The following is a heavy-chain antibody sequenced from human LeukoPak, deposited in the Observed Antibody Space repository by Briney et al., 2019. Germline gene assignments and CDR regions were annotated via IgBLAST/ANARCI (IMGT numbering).Heavy chain of an antibody. CDR1: GFTFSTYW. J-gene: IGHJ4*02. CDR2: INRVGSST. V-gene: IGHV3-74*01. D-gene: IGHD3-22*01. CDR3: ARFTESSGSYWASPKRFFDY. Sequence: GGSLRLSCAASGFTFSTYWMHWVRHAPGKWLVWVSRINRVGSSTNYAESVKGRFTISRDNAENTLYLQMNSLRAEDTAMYYCARFTESSGSYWASPKRFFDYWGQGTLVTVSS.